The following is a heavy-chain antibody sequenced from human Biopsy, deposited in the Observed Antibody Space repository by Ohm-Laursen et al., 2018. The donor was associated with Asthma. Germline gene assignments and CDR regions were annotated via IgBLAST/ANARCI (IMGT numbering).Heavy chain of an antibody. J-gene: IGHJ4*02. V-gene: IGHV1-69*01. D-gene: IGHD2-2*01. CDR3: ARKAGSCISRTCYSLDF. Sequence: SSVTASCKSLGGTFNTSVIGWARQAPGQGLGWMGGLNSVFGTTTYTQKFPDRVTITADDSTSTVYMELSSLRSEDTAVYYCARKAGSCISRTCYSLDFWGQGTLVTVSS. CDR2: LNSVFGTT. CDR1: GGTFNTSV.